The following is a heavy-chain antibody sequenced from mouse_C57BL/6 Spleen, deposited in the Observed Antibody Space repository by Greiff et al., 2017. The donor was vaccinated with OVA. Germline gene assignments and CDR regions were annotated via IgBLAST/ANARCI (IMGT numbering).Heavy chain of an antibody. D-gene: IGHD3-2*02. CDR2: LYPGDGDT. CDR1: GYAFSSSW. V-gene: IGHV1-82*01. CDR3: ARADSSGYYAMDY. J-gene: IGHJ4*01. Sequence: VQLQQSGPELVKPGASVKISCKASGYAFSSSWMNWVKQRPGKGLEWIGRLYPGDGDTNYNGKFKGKATLTADKSSSTAYMQLSSLTSEDSAVYFCARADSSGYYAMDYWGQGTSVTVSS.